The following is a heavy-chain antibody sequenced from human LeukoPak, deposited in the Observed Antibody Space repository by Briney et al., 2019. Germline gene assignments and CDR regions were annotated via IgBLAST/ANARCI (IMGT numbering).Heavy chain of an antibody. CDR2: ISGSGGST. Sequence: GGSLRLSCAASGFTFSSYEMNWVRQAPGKGLEWVSVISGSGGSTHYADSVKGRFTISRDNSNNTPYLQMNSLRAEDTAVYYCAKDPFCGGGSCYGADYWGQGTLVTVSS. J-gene: IGHJ4*02. CDR3: AKDPFCGGGSCYGADY. D-gene: IGHD2-15*01. CDR1: GFTFSSYE. V-gene: IGHV3-23*01.